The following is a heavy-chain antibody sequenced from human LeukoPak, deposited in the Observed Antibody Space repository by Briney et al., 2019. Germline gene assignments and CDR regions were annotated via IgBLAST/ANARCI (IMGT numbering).Heavy chain of an antibody. CDR2: INRSGTST. J-gene: IGHJ4*02. Sequence: GGSLRLSCAASGFTFSDYDMTWVRQAPGKGLEWVSGINRSGTSTYYADSVKGRFTITRDNSRNTLYLQMNRLRDEDTAVYYCAKCPRYDSAGYPVYWGQGTLVTVS. CDR3: AKCPRYDSAGYPVY. D-gene: IGHD3-22*01. CDR1: GFTFSDYD. V-gene: IGHV3-23*05.